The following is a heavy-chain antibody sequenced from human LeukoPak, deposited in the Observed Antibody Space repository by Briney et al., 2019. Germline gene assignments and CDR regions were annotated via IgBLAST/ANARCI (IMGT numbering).Heavy chain of an antibody. J-gene: IGHJ5*02. CDR2: MYTSGSN. CDR1: GGSISSYN. V-gene: IGHV4-4*07. D-gene: IGHD3-3*01. Sequence: SETLSLTCAVSGGSISSYNWSWIRQPAGKGLEWVGRMYTSGSNNYNPSHMSRVHMSVDTSKHQFSLKLSSVTAADTAVYYCARVWYDFWSGSSIWFDPWGQGTLVTVPS. CDR3: ARVWYDFWSGSSIWFDP.